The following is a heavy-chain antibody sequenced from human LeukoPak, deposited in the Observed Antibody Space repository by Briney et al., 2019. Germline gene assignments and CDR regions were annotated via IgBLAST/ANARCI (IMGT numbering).Heavy chain of an antibody. J-gene: IGHJ5*02. D-gene: IGHD5-24*01. CDR2: INPVGSET. CDR1: GFSFSEYW. Sequence: GGSLRLSCAASGFSFSEYWMSWVRQAPGKGLEWVANINPVGSETYYVDSVKGRFTISRDNSKNTLYLQMNSLRAEDTAVYYCAKDKPQRPTWGQGTLVTVSS. V-gene: IGHV3-7*03. CDR3: AKDKPQRPT.